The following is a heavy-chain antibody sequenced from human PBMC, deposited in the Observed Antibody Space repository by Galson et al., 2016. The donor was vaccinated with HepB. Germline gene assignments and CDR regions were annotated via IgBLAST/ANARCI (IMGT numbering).Heavy chain of an antibody. J-gene: IGHJ4*02. D-gene: IGHD6-13*01. V-gene: IGHV3-23*01. CDR3: AKTRWAIGRFDY. Sequence: SLRLSCAASGFTFSNYAMSWVRQAPGKGLEWVSAINFNSGSTYYADSVKGRFTISRDNSKNTLYLQMKSLRAEDTAVYCCAKTRWAIGRFDYWGQGTRVTVSS. CDR1: GFTFSNYA. CDR2: INFNSGST.